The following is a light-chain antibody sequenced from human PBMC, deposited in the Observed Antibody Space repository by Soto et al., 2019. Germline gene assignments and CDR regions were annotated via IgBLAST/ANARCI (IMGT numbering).Light chain of an antibody. V-gene: IGKV1-39*01. CDR1: QSINKD. CDR2: AAS. J-gene: IGKJ1*01. Sequence: DLQMTQSPSSMSASVGDRVTLTCRASQSINKDLTWYQHQPGKAPKLLLYAASTLQSGVPSRFSGSGSGTDFALTISSLLPEDSATDSCQQSHRTPWTCSQGTKVEIK. CDR3: QQSHRTPWT.